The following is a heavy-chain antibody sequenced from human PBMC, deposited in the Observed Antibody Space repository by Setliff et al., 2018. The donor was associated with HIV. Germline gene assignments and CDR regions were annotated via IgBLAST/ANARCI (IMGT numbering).Heavy chain of an antibody. J-gene: IGHJ3*02. Sequence: ASVKVSCKASGYTFPNYGITWVRQAPGQGLEWMGWISAYNGNTNYAQTLQGRVTMTTDTSTTTAYMELRSLRSDDTAVYYCAREGWGSGYAFDIWGQGTMFTVSS. V-gene: IGHV1-18*01. CDR2: ISAYNGNT. CDR1: GYTFPNYG. D-gene: IGHD3-22*01. CDR3: AREGWGSGYAFDI.